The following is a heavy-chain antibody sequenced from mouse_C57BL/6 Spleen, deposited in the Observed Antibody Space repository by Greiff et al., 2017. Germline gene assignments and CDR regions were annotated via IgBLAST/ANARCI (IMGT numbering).Heavy chain of an antibody. CDR3: ARDGYGYYARDY. V-gene: IGHV1-82*01. D-gene: IGHD2-2*01. CDR1: GYAFSSSW. CDR2: IYPGDGDT. J-gene: IGHJ4*01. Sequence: VKLQESGPELVKPGASVKISCKASGYAFSSSWMNWVKQRPGKGPEWIGRIYPGDGDTNYNGKFKGKATLTADKSSSTAYMQLSSLTSEDSAVYFCARDGYGYYARDYWGQGTSVTVSS.